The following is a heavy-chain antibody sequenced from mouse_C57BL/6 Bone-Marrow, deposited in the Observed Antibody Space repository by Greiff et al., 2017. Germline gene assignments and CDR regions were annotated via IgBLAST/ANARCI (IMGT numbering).Heavy chain of an antibody. CDR1: GYTFTSYG. J-gene: IGHJ1*03. CDR2: IYPRSGNT. D-gene: IGHD1-1*01. Sequence: VQLQQSGAELARPGASVKLSCKASGYTFTSYGISWVKQRTGQGLVWIGEIYPRSGNTNYNEKFKGKATLTPDKSSSTAYMELRRLISEDSAVYVYARGNYYFGSNYYWYFDVWGTGTTVTVSS. CDR3: ARGNYYFGSNYYWYFDV. V-gene: IGHV1-81*01.